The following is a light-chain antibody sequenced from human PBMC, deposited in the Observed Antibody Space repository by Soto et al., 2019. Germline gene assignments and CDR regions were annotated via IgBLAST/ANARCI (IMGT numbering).Light chain of an antibody. Sequence: EIGLTHSPATLSVSPGEIATLSCRSSQSVNQKLGWYQQKPGQAPRLLIYVASYRATGIPARFSGSGSGTEYTLTISNLQAEDFAVYYCQQFNNWPHTFGQGTRMEIK. V-gene: IGKV3-15*01. CDR2: VAS. CDR1: QSVNQK. J-gene: IGKJ5*01. CDR3: QQFNNWPHT.